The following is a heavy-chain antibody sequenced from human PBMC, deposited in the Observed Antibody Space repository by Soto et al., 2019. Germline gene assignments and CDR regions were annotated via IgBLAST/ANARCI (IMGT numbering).Heavy chain of an antibody. CDR2: IYYSGSS. CDR1: GVSFSTYY. V-gene: IGHV4-59*01. J-gene: IGHJ4*02. Sequence: QVQLQESGPGLVKPSETLSLTCTVSGVSFSTYYWSWIRHAPGKGLEWIGYIYYSGSSNYNPSLKSRVTMSVDTSKNQLSMKLSSVTAADTAVYYCARDQGGPFGYWGQGTLVTVSS. CDR3: ARDQGGPFGY. D-gene: IGHD2-15*01.